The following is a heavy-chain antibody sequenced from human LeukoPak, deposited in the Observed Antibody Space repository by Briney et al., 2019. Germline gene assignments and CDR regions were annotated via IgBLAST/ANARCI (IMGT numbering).Heavy chain of an antibody. J-gene: IGHJ4*02. CDR2: INPNSGGT. CDR3: AREDIVVVLPDY. Sequence: GASVKVSCKASEYIFTGYYMHWVRQAPGQGLEWMGWINPNSGGTNYAQKFQGRVTMTRDTSINTAYMELSGLRSDDTAVYYCAREDIVVVLPDYWGQGTLVTVSS. CDR1: EYIFTGYY. V-gene: IGHV1-2*02. D-gene: IGHD2-15*01.